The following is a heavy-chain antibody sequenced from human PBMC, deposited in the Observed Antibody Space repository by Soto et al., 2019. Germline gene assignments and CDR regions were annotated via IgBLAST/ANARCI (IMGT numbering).Heavy chain of an antibody. CDR3: ARYKKERDYGGSQGLWAFDV. CDR1: GYTFTSYG. V-gene: IGHV1-18*01. D-gene: IGHD4-17*01. CDR2: ISAYNGNT. Sequence: QVQLVQSGAEVKKPGASVKVSCKASGYTFTSYGISWVRQAPGQGLEWMGWISAYNGNTNYAQKLQGRVTMTTDTSTSTAYMGLGSMGSGDTALYYWARYKKERDYGGSQGLWAFDVWGQGTMVTVSS. J-gene: IGHJ3*01.